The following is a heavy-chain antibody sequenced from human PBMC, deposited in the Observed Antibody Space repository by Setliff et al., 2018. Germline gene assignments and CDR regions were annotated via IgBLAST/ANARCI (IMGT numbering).Heavy chain of an antibody. V-gene: IGHV4-4*08. CDR2: VYSSSSP. CDR1: GASISSSY. Sequence: SETLSLTCNVSGASISSSYWTWIRQPPGNELEWIGYVYSSSSPYYEPSLESRVTMSIDTSKNQISLQLRSLTAADTAVYYCVRGSYYDSSGYSPDFFDYWGQGTLVTVSS. D-gene: IGHD3-22*01. CDR3: VRGSYYDSSGYSPDFFDY. J-gene: IGHJ4*02.